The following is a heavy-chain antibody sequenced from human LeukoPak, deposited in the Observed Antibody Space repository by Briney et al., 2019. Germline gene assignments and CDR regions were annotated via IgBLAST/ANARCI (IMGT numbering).Heavy chain of an antibody. CDR2: IRYDGSNQ. V-gene: IGHV3-30*02. CDR3: AKERSGCFDY. D-gene: IGHD1-26*01. Sequence: PGGSLRLSCAASGFTFSNYVMHWVRQAPGRGLEGVAFIRYDGSNQYYADSVKGRFTISRDNSKNTLYLQMNSLRAEDTAVYYCAKERSGCFDYWGQGTLVTVSS. J-gene: IGHJ4*02. CDR1: GFTFSNYV.